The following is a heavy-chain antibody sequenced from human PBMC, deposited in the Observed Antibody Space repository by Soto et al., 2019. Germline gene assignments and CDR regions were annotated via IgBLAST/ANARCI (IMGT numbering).Heavy chain of an antibody. V-gene: IGHV1-69*13. J-gene: IGHJ5*02. D-gene: IGHD1-7*01. CDR1: GGTFSSYA. CDR3: ARWYNWNYWFDP. Sequence: SVKVSCKASGGTFSSYAISWVRQAPGQGLEWMGGIIPIFGTANYAQKFQGRVTITADESTSTAYMELSSLRPEDTAVYYCARWYNWNYWFDPWGQGTLVTVSS. CDR2: IIPIFGTA.